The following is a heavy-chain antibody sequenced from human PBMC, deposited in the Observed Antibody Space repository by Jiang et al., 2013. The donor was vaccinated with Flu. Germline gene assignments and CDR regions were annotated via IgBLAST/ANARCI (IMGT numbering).Heavy chain of an antibody. J-gene: IGHJ4*02. Sequence: KPTQTLTLTCTFSGFSLSTSGVGVGWIRQPPGKALEWLALIYWDDDKRYSPSLKSRLTISKDTSKNQVVLTMTNMDPVDTATYYCTRIRRGDYSDYWGQGTLVTVSS. V-gene: IGHV2-5*02. CDR1: GFSLSTSGVG. CDR3: TRIRRGDYSDY. D-gene: IGHD5-18*01. CDR2: IYWDDDK.